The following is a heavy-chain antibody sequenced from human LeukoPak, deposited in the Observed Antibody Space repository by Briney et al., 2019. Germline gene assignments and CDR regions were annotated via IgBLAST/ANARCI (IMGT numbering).Heavy chain of an antibody. D-gene: IGHD3-22*01. V-gene: IGHV1-69-2*01. J-gene: IGHJ5*02. Sequence: ASVKVSCKVSGYTFTDYRMHWVQQAPGKGLVWMGLVDREDGETIYAEKFQGRVTITADTSTDTAYMEMSSLRSEDTAVYYCATDWTAYDSSGYNWFDPWGQGTLVTVSS. CDR2: VDREDGET. CDR3: ATDWTAYDSSGYNWFDP. CDR1: GYTFTDYR.